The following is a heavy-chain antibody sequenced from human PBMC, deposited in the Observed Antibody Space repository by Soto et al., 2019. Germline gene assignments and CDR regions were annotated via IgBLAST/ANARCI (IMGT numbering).Heavy chain of an antibody. D-gene: IGHD1-1*01. CDR3: AKDIEPTTYYFDY. CDR2: ISWNSGSI. Sequence: EVQLVESGGGLVQPGRSLRLSCAASGFTFDDYAMHWVRQAPGKGLEWVSGISWNSGSIGYADSVKGRFTISRDNAKNSLYPQMNSLRAEDTALYYCAKDIEPTTYYFDYWGQGTLVTVSS. CDR1: GFTFDDYA. V-gene: IGHV3-9*01. J-gene: IGHJ4*02.